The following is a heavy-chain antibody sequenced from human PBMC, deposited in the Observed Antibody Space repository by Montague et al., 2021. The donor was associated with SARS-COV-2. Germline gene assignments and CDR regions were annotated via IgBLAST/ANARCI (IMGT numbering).Heavy chain of an antibody. CDR2: INYGGST. J-gene: IGHJ4*02. Sequence: SETLSLTCAVYGGSFSDCHWTWIRQSPGGGLEWIGQINYGGSTKYNPSLRSRVTISIDTSKNQFSLKLTSVTAADTAVYYCARGAPGYWGQGTLVTVSS. V-gene: IGHV4-34*01. CDR3: ARGAPGY. D-gene: IGHD1-1*01. CDR1: GGSFSDCH.